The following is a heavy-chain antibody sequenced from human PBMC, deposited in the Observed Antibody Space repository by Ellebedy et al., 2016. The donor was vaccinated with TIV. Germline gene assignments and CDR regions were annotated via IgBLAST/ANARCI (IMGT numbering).Heavy chain of an antibody. CDR2: MNPNSGNK. CDR3: ARQGADY. V-gene: IGHV1-8*01. Sequence: ASVKVSCXASGDTFSSYDINWARQATGQGLEWMGWMNPNSGNKGYTQKFQGRVTMTSDTSISTAYMELSSLTSEDTAVYYCARQGADYWGQGTLVTVSS. CDR1: GDTFSSYD. J-gene: IGHJ4*02.